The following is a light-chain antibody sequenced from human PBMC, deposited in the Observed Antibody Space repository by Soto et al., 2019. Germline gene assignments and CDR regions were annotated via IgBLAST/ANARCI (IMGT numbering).Light chain of an antibody. Sequence: QSLLTQPPSVSGAPGQRVTISCTGSSSNIGAGYDVHWYQQLPGTAPKLLIYGNSNRPSGVPDRFSGSKSGTSASLAITGLQAEDEADYYCQSYDSSLSGAGVGTGTKLTVL. CDR3: QSYDSSLSGAG. CDR1: SSNIGAGYD. J-gene: IGLJ1*01. CDR2: GNS. V-gene: IGLV1-40*01.